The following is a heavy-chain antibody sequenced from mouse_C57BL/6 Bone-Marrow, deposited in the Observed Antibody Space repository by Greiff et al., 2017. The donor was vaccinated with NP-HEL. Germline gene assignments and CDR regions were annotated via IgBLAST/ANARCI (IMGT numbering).Heavy chain of an antibody. J-gene: IGHJ3*01. CDR3: ARSRGFYDGYYVAWFAY. D-gene: IGHD2-3*01. V-gene: IGHV1-81*01. Sequence: VMLVESGAELARPGASVKLSCKASGYTFTSYGISWVKQRTGQGLEWIGEIYPRSGNTYYNEKFKGKATLTADKSSSTAYMELRSLTSEDSAVYFCARSRGFYDGYYVAWFAYWGQGTLVTVSA. CDR1: GYTFTSYG. CDR2: IYPRSGNT.